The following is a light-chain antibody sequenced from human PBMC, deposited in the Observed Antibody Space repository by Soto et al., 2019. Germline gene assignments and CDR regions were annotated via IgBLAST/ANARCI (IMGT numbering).Light chain of an antibody. CDR1: QSVSSNS. V-gene: IGKV3-20*01. CDR2: GAS. CDR3: QQYGSSPWT. Sequence: EIVLTQSPGSLSLSPGERATLSCRASQSVSSNSLAWYQQKRGQAPTVLIYGASSRATGIPDRFSGSGSGTDFTLTISRLEPEDFAVYFCQQYGSSPWTFGQGTKVDI. J-gene: IGKJ1*01.